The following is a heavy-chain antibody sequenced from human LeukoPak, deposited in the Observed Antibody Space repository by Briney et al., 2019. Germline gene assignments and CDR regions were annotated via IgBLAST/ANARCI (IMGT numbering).Heavy chain of an antibody. CDR2: INHSGST. V-gene: IGHV4-34*01. CDR3: ARRGPGLWFGELLHRYFDY. D-gene: IGHD3-10*01. CDR1: GGSFSGYY. Sequence: SETLSLTCAVYGGSFSGYYWSWIRQPPGKGLEWIGEINHSGSTNDNPSLKSRVTISVDTSKNQFSLKLRSVTAADTAVYYCARRGPGLWFGELLHRYFDYWGQGTLVTVSS. J-gene: IGHJ4*02.